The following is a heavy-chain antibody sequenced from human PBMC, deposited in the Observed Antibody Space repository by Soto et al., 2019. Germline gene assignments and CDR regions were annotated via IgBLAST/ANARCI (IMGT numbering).Heavy chain of an antibody. CDR3: AKDLLRYFGWSPFDY. D-gene: IGHD3-9*01. Sequence: QVQLVESRGGVVQPGRSLRLSCDASGFTFSNYGMHWVRQAPGKGLEWVAVISYDGSSTYYADSVKGRFTISRDNSKSTLYLPMNSQRAEDAAVYYCAKDLLRYFGWSPFDYRGQGTLVSVSS. J-gene: IGHJ4*02. V-gene: IGHV3-30*18. CDR2: ISYDGSST. CDR1: GFTFSNYG.